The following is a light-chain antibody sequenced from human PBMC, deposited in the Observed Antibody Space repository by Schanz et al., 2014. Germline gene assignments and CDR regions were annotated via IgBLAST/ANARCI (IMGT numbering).Light chain of an antibody. CDR3: GTWDSSLSVGT. V-gene: IGLV1-51*01. J-gene: IGLJ3*02. CDR2: DNN. CDR1: NSNIGNNY. Sequence: QSVLTQPPSVSAAPGQKVTISCSGSNSNIGNNYVSWYQQLPGTAPKLLIYDNNERPSGIPDRFSGSKSGTSATLGITGLQTGDAADYYCGTWDSSLSVGTFGGGTKLTVL.